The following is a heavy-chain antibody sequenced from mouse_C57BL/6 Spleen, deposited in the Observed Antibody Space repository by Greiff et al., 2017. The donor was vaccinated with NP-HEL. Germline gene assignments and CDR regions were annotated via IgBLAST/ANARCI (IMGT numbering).Heavy chain of an antibody. Sequence: VQLQQPGAELVRPGSSVKLSCKASGYTFTSYWMHWVKQRPIQGLEWIGNIDPSDSETHYNQKFKDKATLTVDKSSSTAYMQLSSLTSEDSAVYYCARSRPYDSPMDYWGQGTSVTVSS. V-gene: IGHV1-52*01. CDR3: ARSRPYDSPMDY. CDR1: GYTFTSYW. J-gene: IGHJ4*01. D-gene: IGHD2-4*01. CDR2: IDPSDSET.